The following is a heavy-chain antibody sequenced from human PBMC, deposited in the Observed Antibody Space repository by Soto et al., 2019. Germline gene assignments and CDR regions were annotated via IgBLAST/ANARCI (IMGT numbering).Heavy chain of an antibody. J-gene: IGHJ6*02. CDR1: GFTFSSYE. CDR2: ISSSGSTI. V-gene: IGHV3-48*03. CDR3: ARSRPARITIFGVVIRRYYGMDV. Sequence: HPGGSLRLSCAASGFTFSSYEMNWVRQAPGKGLEWVSYISSSGSTIYYADSVKGRFTISRDNAKNSLYLQMNSLRAEDTAVYYCARSRPARITIFGVVIRRYYGMDVWGQGTTVTVSS. D-gene: IGHD3-3*01.